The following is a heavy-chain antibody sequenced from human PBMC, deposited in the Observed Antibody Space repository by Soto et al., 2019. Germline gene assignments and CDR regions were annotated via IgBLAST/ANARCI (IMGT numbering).Heavy chain of an antibody. CDR1: GYSITNGYY. V-gene: IGHV4-38-2*01. CDR2: IYHSGST. J-gene: IGHJ6*02. CDR3: ARALYCSGGSCSPLRGMDV. D-gene: IGHD2-15*01. Sequence: SETLSLTCAVSGYSITNGYYWGWIRQPPGQGLEWIGTIYHSGSTYYNPSLKTRVTISVDTSKNQFSLKLSSVTAADTAVYYCARALYCSGGSCSPLRGMDVWGQGTTVTVS.